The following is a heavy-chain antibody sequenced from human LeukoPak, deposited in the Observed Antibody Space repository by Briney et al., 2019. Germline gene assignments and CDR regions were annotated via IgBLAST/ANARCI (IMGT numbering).Heavy chain of an antibody. CDR2: IHPGDSDT. V-gene: IGHV5-51*01. CDR1: GYSFTNFW. CDR3: ARRSGSYFDY. D-gene: IGHD1-26*01. Sequence: GEALKISCKGSGYSFTNFWIGWVRQMPGKGLEWMGIIHPGDSDTRYSPSFQSQVTISADKSISTAYLQWNSLKASDTAMYYCARRSGSYFDYWGQGTLVTVSS. J-gene: IGHJ4*02.